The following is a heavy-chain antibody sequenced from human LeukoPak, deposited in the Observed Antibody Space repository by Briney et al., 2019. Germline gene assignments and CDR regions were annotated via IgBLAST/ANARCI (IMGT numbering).Heavy chain of an antibody. J-gene: IGHJ5*02. CDR2: IYPGDSDT. CDR1: GYSFSNYW. D-gene: IGHD1-26*01. V-gene: IGHV5-51*01. CDR3: ARLGVGGSYYPWFDP. Sequence: GESLKISCKGSGYSFSNYWIGWVRQMPGKGLEWMGIIYPGDSDTRYSPSFQGQVTISADKSISTAYLQWSSLKASDTAMYYCARLGVGGSYYPWFDPWGQGTLVTVSS.